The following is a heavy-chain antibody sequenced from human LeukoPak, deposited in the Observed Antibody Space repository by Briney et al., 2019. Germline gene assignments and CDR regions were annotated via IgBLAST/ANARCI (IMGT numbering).Heavy chain of an antibody. D-gene: IGHD1/OR15-1a*01. J-gene: IGHJ4*02. Sequence: VASVKVSCKASGYSRTGNYMHWMRQAPGQGREGMGWINPNSGGTKYAQQFQGRVTMTRDTSIGTAYMELSRLRSDDTAVYYCAKGADWNNVLYGYWGQGTLVTVSS. CDR3: AKGADWNNVLYGY. CDR2: INPNSGGT. V-gene: IGHV1-2*02. CDR1: GYSRTGNY.